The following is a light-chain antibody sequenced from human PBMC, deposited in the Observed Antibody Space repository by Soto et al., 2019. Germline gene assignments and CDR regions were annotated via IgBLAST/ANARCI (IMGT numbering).Light chain of an antibody. CDR1: SGDVGRYNL. CDR2: EVN. CDR3: CSYAGSRVV. Sequence: QSALTQPASVSGSPGQSITISCTGTSGDVGRYNLVSWYQQHPGKAPKVMIYEVNKRPSGVSNRFSGSKSGNTASLTISGLQAEDEADYYCCSYAGSRVVFGGGTQLTV. V-gene: IGLV2-23*02. J-gene: IGLJ2*01.